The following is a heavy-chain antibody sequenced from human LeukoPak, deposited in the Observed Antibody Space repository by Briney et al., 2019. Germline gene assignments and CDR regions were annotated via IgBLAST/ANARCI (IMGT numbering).Heavy chain of an antibody. V-gene: IGHV4-34*01. CDR1: GGSFSGYY. CDR3: ARGDGAEGFDP. Sequence: KTSETLSLTCAVYGGSFSGYYWSRLRQPPGKGLEWIGEINHSGSTNYNPSLKSRVTISVDTSKNQFSLKLSSVTAADTAVYYCARGDGAEGFDPWGQGTLVTVSS. D-gene: IGHD3-16*01. CDR2: INHSGST. J-gene: IGHJ5*02.